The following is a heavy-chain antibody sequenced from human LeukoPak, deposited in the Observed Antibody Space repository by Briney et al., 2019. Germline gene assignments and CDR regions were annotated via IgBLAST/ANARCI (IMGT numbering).Heavy chain of an antibody. CDR3: ARRSGSGLYDSSGPFDY. CDR1: GGTFSSYA. CDR2: IIPIFGTA. D-gene: IGHD3-22*01. Sequence: ASVKVSCKASGGTFSSYAISWVRQAPGQGLEWMGGIIPIFGTANYAQKFQGRVTITADESTSTAYMELSSLRSEDTAVYYCARRSGSGLYDSSGPFDYWGQGTLATVSS. V-gene: IGHV1-69*13. J-gene: IGHJ4*02.